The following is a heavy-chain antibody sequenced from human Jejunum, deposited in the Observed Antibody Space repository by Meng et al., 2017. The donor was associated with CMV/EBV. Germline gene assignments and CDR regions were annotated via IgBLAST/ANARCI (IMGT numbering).Heavy chain of an antibody. D-gene: IGHD1-26*01. V-gene: IGHV3-74*01. CDR1: GFSFSKYW. Sequence: SGFSFSKYWMHWVRQAPGKGLVWVSRINSDGSTNYAGSVKGRFTMSRDNAKNTVYLQMSSLRDEDTAVYYCVRESYIENYNGLDVWGQGTTVTVSS. CDR2: INSDGST. J-gene: IGHJ6*02. CDR3: VRESYIENYNGLDV.